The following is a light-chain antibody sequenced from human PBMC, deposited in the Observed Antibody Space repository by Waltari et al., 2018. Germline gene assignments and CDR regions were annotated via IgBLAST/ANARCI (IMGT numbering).Light chain of an antibody. CDR2: DGT. CDR3: LLSYAGARV. V-gene: IGLV7-46*01. CDR1: SGPGTNGPF. Sequence: AVVTQEPSMTVVPGGAVTPPCGPSSGPGTNGPFPYWFQQKPGQAPRALIYDGTNRQSRTPARFSGSLVGGKAALTLSCAQPEDETVYYCLLSYAGARVFGGGTKLTVL. J-gene: IGLJ3*02.